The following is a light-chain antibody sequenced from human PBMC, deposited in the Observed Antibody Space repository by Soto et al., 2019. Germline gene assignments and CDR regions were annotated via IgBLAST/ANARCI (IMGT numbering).Light chain of an antibody. J-gene: IGKJ3*01. CDR3: QHYGRSPLFT. CDR1: QRVISDY. V-gene: IGKV3-20*01. Sequence: IVLTQSPGTLSLSPGERATLSCRASQRVISDYLNWYQQKPGQAPRLLIYGASNRAASIPDRFSSGGSGTDFTLTISRLEPEDFAVYYYQHYGRSPLFTFGPGTTVDIK. CDR2: GAS.